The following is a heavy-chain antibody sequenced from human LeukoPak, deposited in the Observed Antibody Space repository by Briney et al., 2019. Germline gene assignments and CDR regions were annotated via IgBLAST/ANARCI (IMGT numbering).Heavy chain of an antibody. D-gene: IGHD3-16*01. CDR3: ARGGVPYYYYYMDV. CDR1: GYTFTSYG. CDR2: MNPNSGNT. V-gene: IGHV1-8*02. Sequence: ASVKVSCKASGYTFTSYGINWVRQATGQGLEWMGWMNPNSGNTGYAQKFQGRVTMTRNTSISTAYMELSSLRSEDTAVYYCARGGVPYYYYYMDVWGKGTTVTISS. J-gene: IGHJ6*03.